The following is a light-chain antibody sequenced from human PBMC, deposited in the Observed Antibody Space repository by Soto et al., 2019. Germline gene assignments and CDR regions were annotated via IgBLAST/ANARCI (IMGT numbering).Light chain of an antibody. J-gene: IGKJ5*01. Sequence: EIQMTQSPATVSVSAGERATISCRASQSVSTNLAWYQHKPGQAPRLLIYDASTRATGIPARFSGSGSGTEFTLTISSLQSEDFVVYYCHQNNDWPPITFGQGTRLEIK. CDR2: DAS. V-gene: IGKV3-15*01. CDR3: HQNNDWPPIT. CDR1: QSVSTN.